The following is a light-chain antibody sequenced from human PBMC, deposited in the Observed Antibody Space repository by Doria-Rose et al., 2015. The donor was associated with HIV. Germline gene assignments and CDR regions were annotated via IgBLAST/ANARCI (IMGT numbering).Light chain of an antibody. CDR2: DAS. CDR3: QQRGNWPSVT. V-gene: IGKV3-11*01. J-gene: IGKJ5*01. Sequence: EIALTQSPATLSLSPGERATLSCRASQSVSSYLAWYQQKPGQAPRLLIYDASNRATGIPARFSGSGSGTDFTLTISSLEPEDFAVYYCQQRGNWPSVTFGQGTRLEIK. CDR1: QSVSSY.